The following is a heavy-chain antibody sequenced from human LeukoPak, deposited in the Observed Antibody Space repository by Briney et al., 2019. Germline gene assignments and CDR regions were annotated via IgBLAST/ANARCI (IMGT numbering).Heavy chain of an antibody. CDR3: AKSSGSGLRLGELSLVDY. V-gene: IGHV3-23*01. Sequence: GGSLRLSCAASGFTFSSYSMNWVRQAPGKGLEWVSAISGSGGSTYYADSVKGRFTISRDNSKNTLYLQMNSLRAEDTAVYYCAKSSGSGLRLGELSLVDYWGQGTLVTVSS. D-gene: IGHD3-16*02. CDR2: ISGSGGST. CDR1: GFTFSSYS. J-gene: IGHJ4*02.